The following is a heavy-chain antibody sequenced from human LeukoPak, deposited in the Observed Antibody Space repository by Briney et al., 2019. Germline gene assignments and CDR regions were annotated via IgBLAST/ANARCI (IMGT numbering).Heavy chain of an antibody. CDR1: GYTFTSYY. CDR2: INPSGGST. CDR3: ARDPLDLGYCSSTSCYPGANYHYYGMDV. J-gene: IGHJ6*02. D-gene: IGHD2-2*01. Sequence: ASVKVSCKASGYTFTSYYMHWVRQAPGQGLEWMGIINPSGGSTSYAQKFQGRVTMTRDTSTSTVYMELSSLRSEDTAVYYCARDPLDLGYCSSTSCYPGANYHYYGMDVWGQGTTVTVSS. V-gene: IGHV1-46*01.